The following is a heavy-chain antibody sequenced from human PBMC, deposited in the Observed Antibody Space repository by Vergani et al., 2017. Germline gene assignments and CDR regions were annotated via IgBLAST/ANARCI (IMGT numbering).Heavy chain of an antibody. J-gene: IGHJ3*02. CDR2: IYIGDSDT. V-gene: IGHV5-51*01. D-gene: IGHD4-17*01. CDR3: ARHHEDYGDYGAFDM. CDR1: GNRFSTDW. Sequence: EVQLLPSGPEVKKPGESLKISCQGSGNRFSTDWIGWVRQRPGKGLEWMGIIYIGDSDTRYSPSFQGQVTISADKSISIVYLQWSSLEASDTAMYYCARHHEDYGDYGAFDMWGQGTMVIVSS.